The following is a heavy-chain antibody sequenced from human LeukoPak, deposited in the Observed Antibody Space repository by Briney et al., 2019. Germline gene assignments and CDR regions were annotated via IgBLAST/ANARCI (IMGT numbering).Heavy chain of an antibody. V-gene: IGHV3-7*01. CDR1: GFTFSSYA. CDR2: IKQDASEK. CDR3: VRGGRGDRPNY. D-gene: IGHD3-16*01. Sequence: PGGSLRPSCAASGFTFSSYAMSWVRQAPGTGLEWVANIKQDASEKKYVDSVKGRFTISRDNGKNSVFLQMDSLRVEDTAVYYCVRGGRGDRPNYWGQGTLVTVSS. J-gene: IGHJ4*02.